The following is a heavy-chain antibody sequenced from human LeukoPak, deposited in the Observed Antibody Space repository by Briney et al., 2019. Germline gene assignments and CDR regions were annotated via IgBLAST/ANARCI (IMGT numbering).Heavy chain of an antibody. D-gene: IGHD4-17*01. CDR2: IIPIFGTA. CDR1: GYTFTSYG. V-gene: IGHV1-69*06. J-gene: IGHJ4*02. CDR3: ASGVDYGDYVRVLDY. Sequence: ASVKVSCKASGYTFTSYGISWVRQAPGQGLEWMGGIIPIFGTANYAQKFQGRITITADKSTSTAYMELSSLRSEDTAVYYCASGVDYGDYVRVLDYWGQGTLVTVSS.